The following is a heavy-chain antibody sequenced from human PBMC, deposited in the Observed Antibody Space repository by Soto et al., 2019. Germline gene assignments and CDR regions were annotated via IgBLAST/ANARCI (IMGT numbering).Heavy chain of an antibody. CDR1: GGSISSYY. V-gene: IGHV4-59*08. Sequence: QVQLQESGPGLVKPSETLSLTCTVSGGSISSYYWSWIRQPPGKGLEWIGYIYYSGSTNYNPSLKRRVTISVDTSKNQFSLKLSSVTAADTAVYYCARHADDILTGSYYYYYGMDVWGQGTTVTVSS. J-gene: IGHJ6*02. CDR3: ARHADDILTGSYYYYYGMDV. D-gene: IGHD3-9*01. CDR2: IYYSGST.